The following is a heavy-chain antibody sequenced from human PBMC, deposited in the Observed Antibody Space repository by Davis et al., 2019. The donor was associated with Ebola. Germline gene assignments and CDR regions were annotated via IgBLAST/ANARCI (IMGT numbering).Heavy chain of an antibody. V-gene: IGHV3-30*04. J-gene: IGHJ5*02. CDR1: GFTFSTYA. Sequence: GGFLRLSCAASGFTFSTYAMHWVRQAPGKGLDWVALISSDGSNEFYADSVKGRFTIPRANSNTTLHLQMNSLRVDDTAWYFCTRDQLGYTYGWESWFDPWGQGTLVTVSS. D-gene: IGHD5-18*01. CDR2: ISSDGSNE. CDR3: TRDQLGYTYGWESWFDP.